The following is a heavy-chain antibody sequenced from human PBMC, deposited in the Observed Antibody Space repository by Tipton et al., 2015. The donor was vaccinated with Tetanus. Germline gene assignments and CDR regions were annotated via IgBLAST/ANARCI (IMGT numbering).Heavy chain of an antibody. D-gene: IGHD5-24*01. CDR2: INHSGST. J-gene: IGHJ3*01. V-gene: IGHV4-39*07. CDR3: ARGGRDAYNNPLGAFDV. Sequence: TLSLTCTVSGASISDKKYYWGWIRQSPGKGLEWIGEINHSGSTSYSPSLKSRVTISVDTSKNQFSLRLRSVAAADTAVYYCARGGRDAYNNPLGAFDVWGRGTTVTVSS. CDR1: GASISDKKYY.